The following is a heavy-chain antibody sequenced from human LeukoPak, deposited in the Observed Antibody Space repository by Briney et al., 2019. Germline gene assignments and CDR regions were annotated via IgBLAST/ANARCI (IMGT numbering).Heavy chain of an antibody. J-gene: IGHJ4*02. CDR2: IYHSGIT. CDR1: GYSITSDYY. V-gene: IGHV4-38-2*02. D-gene: IGHD3-3*01. CDR3: AREVGRRSGYSY. Sequence: PSETLSLTCAVSGYSITSDYYWGWIRQSPGKGLEWIGSIYHSGITRYNPSLKSRVTISVDTSNNQFSLRLSSVTAADTAVYYCAREVGRRSGYSYWGQGTPVTVSS.